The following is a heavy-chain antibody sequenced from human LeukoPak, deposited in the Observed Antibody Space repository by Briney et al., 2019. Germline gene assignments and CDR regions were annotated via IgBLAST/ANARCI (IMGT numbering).Heavy chain of an antibody. CDR3: ARGGRMVRGVIMDDAFDI. D-gene: IGHD3-10*01. CDR2: IGSSSSTI. CDR1: GFTFSSYS. V-gene: IGHV3-48*01. J-gene: IGHJ3*02. Sequence: PGGSLRLSCAASGFTFSSYSMNWVRQAPGKGLEWVSYIGSSSSTIYYADSVKGRFTISRDNAKNSLYLQMNSLRAEDTAVYYCARGGRMVRGVIMDDAFDIWGQGTMVTVSS.